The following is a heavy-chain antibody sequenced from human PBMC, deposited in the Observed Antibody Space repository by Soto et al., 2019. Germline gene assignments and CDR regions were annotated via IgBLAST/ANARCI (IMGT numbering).Heavy chain of an antibody. V-gene: IGHV1-2*04. CDR1: GYTFTDYF. CDR3: ARGRYSSAYYFDY. J-gene: IGHJ4*02. Sequence: ASVKVSCKASGYTFTDYFMHWVRQAPGQGLEWMGWINPNSGGTNYSQKFQGWVTMTMATSIGTTYMELSRLRSDDTAVYYCARGRYSSAYYFDYWGQGTLVTVSS. D-gene: IGHD6-25*01. CDR2: INPNSGGT.